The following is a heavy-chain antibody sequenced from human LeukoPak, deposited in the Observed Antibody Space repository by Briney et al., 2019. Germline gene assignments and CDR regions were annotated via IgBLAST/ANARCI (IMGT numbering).Heavy chain of an antibody. CDR1: GFTYSNNG. CDR3: AKDGSCSSTSCYFFYYGMDV. Sequence: GGSLRLSCGASGFTYSNNGMSWVRQAPGKGLEWVSGVSGSGADTYYPDSVKGRFIISRDNSKNTLYLQMNSLRAEDTAVYYCAKDGSCSSTSCYFFYYGMDVWGQGTTVTVSS. D-gene: IGHD2-2*01. J-gene: IGHJ6*02. CDR2: VSGSGADT. V-gene: IGHV3-23*01.